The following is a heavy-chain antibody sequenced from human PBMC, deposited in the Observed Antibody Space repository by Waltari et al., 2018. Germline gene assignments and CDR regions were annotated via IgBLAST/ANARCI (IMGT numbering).Heavy chain of an antibody. CDR3: SRDGLEYYYGMDV. CDR2: INPSDGGT. Sequence: QVQLVQSGAEVKKPGTSVKISCKASGYIFTTYHVYWLRQAPGEGLQYMGAINPSDGGTHYAQRFRGRVTMTRATSTSTVYMEIHSLRVEDTAVYYCSRDGLEYYYGMDVWGQGTTVTVSS. V-gene: IGHV1-46*03. CDR1: GYIFTTYH. D-gene: IGHD3-16*01. J-gene: IGHJ6*02.